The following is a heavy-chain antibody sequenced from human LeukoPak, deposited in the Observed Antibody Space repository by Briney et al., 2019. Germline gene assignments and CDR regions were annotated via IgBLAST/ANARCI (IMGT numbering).Heavy chain of an antibody. J-gene: IGHJ6*02. CDR2: ISSSGGST. V-gene: IGHV3-23*01. CDR3: AKVFSGWYDLYGMDV. CDR1: GFTFSSYA. D-gene: IGHD6-19*01. Sequence: GGSLRLSCAASGFTFSSYAMSWVRQAPGKGLEWISAISSSGGSTYYADSVKGRFTISRDNSKNTLYLQMNSLRAEDTAVYYCAKVFSGWYDLYGMDVWGQGTTVTVSS.